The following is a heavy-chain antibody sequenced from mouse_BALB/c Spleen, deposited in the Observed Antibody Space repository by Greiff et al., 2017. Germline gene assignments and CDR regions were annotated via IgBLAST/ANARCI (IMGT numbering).Heavy chain of an antibody. CDR1: GYTFTSYV. CDR2: IYPYNDGT. J-gene: IGHJ3*01. V-gene: IGHV1-14*01. Sequence: VQLQQSGPELVKPGASVKMSCKASGYTFTSYVMHWVKQKPGQGLEWIGYIYPYNDGTKYNEKFKGKATLTSDKSSSTAYMELSSLTSEDSAVYYCARWRCAMITKGAWFAYWGQGTLVTVSA. D-gene: IGHD2-4*01. CDR3: ARWRCAMITKGAWFAY.